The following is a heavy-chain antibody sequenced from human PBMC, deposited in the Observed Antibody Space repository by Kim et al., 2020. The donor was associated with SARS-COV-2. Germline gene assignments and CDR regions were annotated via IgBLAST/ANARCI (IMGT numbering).Heavy chain of an antibody. CDR1: GFSLSTSGMC. Sequence: SGPTLVNPTQTLTLTCTFSGFSLSTSGMCVSWIRQPPGKALEWLALIDWDDDKYYSTSLKTRLTISKDTSKNQVVLTMTNMDPVDTATYYCARIPQASTVTHGGSGGYYYYGMDVWGQGTTVTVSS. D-gene: IGHD4-17*01. J-gene: IGHJ6*02. CDR3: ARIPQASTVTHGGSGGYYYYGMDV. CDR2: IDWDDDK. V-gene: IGHV2-70*01.